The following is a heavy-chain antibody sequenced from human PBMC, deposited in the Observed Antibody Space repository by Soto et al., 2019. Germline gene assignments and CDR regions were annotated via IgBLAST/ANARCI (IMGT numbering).Heavy chain of an antibody. CDR3: AKVQKRQLVPQHSLNYYYYYGMDV. V-gene: IGHV3-23*01. D-gene: IGHD6-6*01. CDR2: ISGSGGST. J-gene: IGHJ6*02. Sequence: EVQLLESGGGLVQPGGSLRLSCAASGFTFSSYAMSWVRQAPGKGLEWVSAISGSGGSTYYADSVKGRFTISRDNSKNTLYLQMNSLRAEDTAVYYCAKVQKRQLVPQHSLNYYYYYGMDVWGQGTTVTVSS. CDR1: GFTFSSYA.